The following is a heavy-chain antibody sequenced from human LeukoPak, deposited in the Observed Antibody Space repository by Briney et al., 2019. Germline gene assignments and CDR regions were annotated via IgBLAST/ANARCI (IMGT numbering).Heavy chain of an antibody. CDR3: ARLDSSGYLDAFDI. J-gene: IGHJ3*02. V-gene: IGHV5-51*01. CDR1: GYSFTSYW. CDR2: IYPGDSDI. D-gene: IGHD3-22*01. Sequence: GESLKISCKGSGYSFTSYWIGWVRQMPGKGLGWMGIIYPGDSDIRYSPSFQGQVTISADKSISTAYLQRSSLKASDTAMYYCARLDSSGYLDAFDIWGQGTMVTVSS.